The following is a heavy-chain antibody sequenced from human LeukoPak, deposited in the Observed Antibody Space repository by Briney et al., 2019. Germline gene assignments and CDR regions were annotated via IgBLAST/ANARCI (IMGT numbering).Heavy chain of an antibody. CDR1: GFTVSDYW. J-gene: IGHJ6*03. CDR3: GRDYYYYYMDV. CDR2: INSDGSST. Sequence: GGSLRLSCAASGFTVSDYWLLWVRQDPGKGLVWVSRINSDGSSTNYADSVKGRFTISRDNAKNTLYLQMNSLRAEDTAVYYCGRDYYYYYMDVWGKGTTVTVSS. V-gene: IGHV3-74*01.